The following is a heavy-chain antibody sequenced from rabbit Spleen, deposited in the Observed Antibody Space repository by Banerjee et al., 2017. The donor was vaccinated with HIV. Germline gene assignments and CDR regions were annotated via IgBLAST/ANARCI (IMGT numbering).Heavy chain of an antibody. J-gene: IGHJ3*01. D-gene: IGHD4-2*01. CDR1: GVSFSSSSY. CDR3: ARDGARSSVYADYIDL. CDR2: IYAGSSGST. Sequence: QSLEESGGDLVKPGASLTLTCTASGVSFSSSSYMCWVRQAPGKGLEWIACIYAGSSGSTYSAIWAKGRFTISKTSSTTVTLQMTSLTVADTATYFCARDGARSSVYADYIDLWGQGTLVTVS. V-gene: IGHV1S40*01.